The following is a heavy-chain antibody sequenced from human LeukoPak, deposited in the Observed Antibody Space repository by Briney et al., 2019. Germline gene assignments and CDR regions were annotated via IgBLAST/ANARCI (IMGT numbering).Heavy chain of an antibody. CDR2: IYYSGST. D-gene: IGHD3-22*01. CDR1: GGSISSSSYY. V-gene: IGHV4-39*01. J-gene: IGHJ4*02. Sequence: SETLSLTCTVSGGSISSSSYYWGWIRQPPGTGLEGIGSIYYSGSTYYNPSLKSRVTISVDTSKHQFSLKLSSVTAADTAVYYCARHGDTYYYDSSGPWYFDYWGQGTLVTVSS. CDR3: ARHGDTYYYDSSGPWYFDY.